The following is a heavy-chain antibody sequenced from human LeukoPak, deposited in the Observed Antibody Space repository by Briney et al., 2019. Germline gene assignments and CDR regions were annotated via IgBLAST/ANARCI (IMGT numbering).Heavy chain of an antibody. J-gene: IGHJ1*01. CDR2: ISYDGSNK. Sequence: GGSLRLSCAASGFTFSTYAMTWVRQAPGKGLEWVAVISYDGSNKYYADSVKGRFTISRDNSKNTLYLQMNSLRAEDTAVYYCARPRMDIVVVVAATQYFQHWGQGTLVTVSS. D-gene: IGHD2-15*01. CDR1: GFTFSTYA. CDR3: ARPRMDIVVVVAATQYFQH. V-gene: IGHV3-30-3*01.